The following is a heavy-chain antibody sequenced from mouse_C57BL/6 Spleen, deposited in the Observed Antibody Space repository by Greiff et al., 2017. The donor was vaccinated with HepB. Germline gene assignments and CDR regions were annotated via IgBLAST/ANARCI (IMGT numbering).Heavy chain of an antibody. CDR2: INPNNGGT. CDR1: GYTFTDYN. V-gene: IGHV1-18*01. CDR3: AREGHPEGFAY. D-gene: IGHD3-3*01. J-gene: IGHJ3*01. Sequence: EVKVVESGPELVKPGASVKIPCKASGYTFTDYNMDWVKQSHGKSLEWIGDINPNNGGTIYNQKFKGKATLTVDKSSSTAYMELRSLTSEDTAVYYCAREGHPEGFAYWGQGTLVTVSA.